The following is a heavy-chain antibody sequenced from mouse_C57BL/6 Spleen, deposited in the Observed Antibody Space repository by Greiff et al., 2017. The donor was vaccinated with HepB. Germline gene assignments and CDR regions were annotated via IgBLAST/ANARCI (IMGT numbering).Heavy chain of an antibody. CDR2: INPSSGYT. CDR1: GYTFTSYW. J-gene: IGHJ4*01. CDR3: ARSLLIYDGPTGAMDY. D-gene: IGHD2-3*01. V-gene: IGHV1-7*01. Sequence: QVHVKQSGAELAKPGASVKLSCKASGYTFTSYWMHWVKQRPGQGLEWIGYINPSSGYTKYNQKFKDKATLTADKSSSTAYMQLSSLTYEDSAVYYCARSLLIYDGPTGAMDYWGQGTSVTVSS.